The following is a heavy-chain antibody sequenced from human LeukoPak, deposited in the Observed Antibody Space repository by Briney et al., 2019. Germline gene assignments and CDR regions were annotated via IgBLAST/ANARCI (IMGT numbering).Heavy chain of an antibody. J-gene: IGHJ4*02. D-gene: IGHD3-22*01. CDR1: GFTVSSNY. CDR2: ISSSSSYI. V-gene: IGHV3-21*01. Sequence: GGSLRLSCAASGFTVSSNYMSWVRQAPGKGLEWVSSISSSSSYIYYADSVKGRFTISRDNAKNSLYLQMNSLRAEDTAVYYCAREDNYYDSSGYHTGFDYWGRGTLVTVSS. CDR3: AREDNYYDSSGYHTGFDY.